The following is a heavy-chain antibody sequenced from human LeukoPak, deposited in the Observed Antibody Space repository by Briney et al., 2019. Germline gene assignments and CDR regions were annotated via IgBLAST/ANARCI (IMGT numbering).Heavy chain of an antibody. D-gene: IGHD1-20*01. CDR3: ARGIITGAADADC. Sequence: ASVKVSCKASGYTFTGSYMHWVRQAPGQGLEWKGRINPNSGDTNYAQNFQGRVTMTRDTSISTAYLELSRLTSDDTAVYYCARGIITGAADADCWGQGTLVTVSS. V-gene: IGHV1-2*06. CDR2: INPNSGDT. CDR1: GYTFTGSY. J-gene: IGHJ4*02.